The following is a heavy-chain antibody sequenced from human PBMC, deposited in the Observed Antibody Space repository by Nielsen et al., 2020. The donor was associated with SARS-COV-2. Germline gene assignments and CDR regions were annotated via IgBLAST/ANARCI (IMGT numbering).Heavy chain of an antibody. CDR1: GFSVSSHA. J-gene: IGHJ4*02. D-gene: IGHD5-18*01. Sequence: GGSLRLSCAASGFSVSSHAMNWVSQAPGKGLQWVSLIYSDGSTKYADSVKGRFTISRDNSRNTVYLQMNGLRPEDTAVYYCAREFALRDTAYFDYWGQGTLVTVSP. CDR3: AREFALRDTAYFDY. CDR2: IYSDGST. V-gene: IGHV3-53*01.